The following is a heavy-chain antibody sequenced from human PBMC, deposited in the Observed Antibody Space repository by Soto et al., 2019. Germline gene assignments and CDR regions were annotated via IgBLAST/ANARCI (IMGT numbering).Heavy chain of an antibody. J-gene: IGHJ4*02. CDR3: ARQRAVAGDPPDF. V-gene: IGHV4-31*03. Sequence: PSETLSLTCIVSGGSISSGGYYWSWIRQLPGKGLESIGYIYYSGSTYYNPSLKSRVTISVDTSKNQFSLELSSVTAADTAVYYCARQRAVAGDPPDFWGQGAPVTVSS. D-gene: IGHD6-13*01. CDR1: GGSISSGGYY. CDR2: IYYSGST.